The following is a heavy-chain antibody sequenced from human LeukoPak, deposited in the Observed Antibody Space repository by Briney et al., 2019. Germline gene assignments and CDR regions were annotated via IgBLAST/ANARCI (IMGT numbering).Heavy chain of an antibody. V-gene: IGHV3-66*02. J-gene: IGHJ4*02. CDR2: IYSGGST. Sequence: GGSLRLSCAASGFTVSSNYMSWVRQAPGKGLEWVSVIYSGGSTYYADSVKGRFTIPRDNSKNTLYLQMNSLRAEDTAVYYCARGHYSSSSYYFDYWGQGTLVTVSS. D-gene: IGHD6-6*01. CDR1: GFTVSSNY. CDR3: ARGHYSSSSYYFDY.